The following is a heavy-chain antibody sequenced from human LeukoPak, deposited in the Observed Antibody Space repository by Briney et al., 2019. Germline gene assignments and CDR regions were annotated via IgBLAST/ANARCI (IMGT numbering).Heavy chain of an antibody. CDR3: AKELRTGSWYNRNYVATYYYYGMDV. D-gene: IGHD1-7*01. CDR2: IWYDGSNK. V-gene: IGHV3-30*02. J-gene: IGHJ6*02. CDR1: GFTFSSYG. Sequence: GGSLRLSCAASGFTFSSYGMHWVRQAPGKGLEWEAVIWYDGSNKYYADSVKGRFTISRDNSKNTLYLQMNSLRAEDTAVYYCAKELRTGSWYNRNYVATYYYYGMDVWGQGTTVTVSS.